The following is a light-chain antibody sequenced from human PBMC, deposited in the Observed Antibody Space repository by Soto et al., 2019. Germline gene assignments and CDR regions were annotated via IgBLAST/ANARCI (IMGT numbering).Light chain of an antibody. CDR3: QQYHTLVS. CDR2: EAS. Sequence: DIQMTQSPSSLSASVGDRVTITCQASRDIRKYLNWYQQKPGKAPKLLIYEASNLETGVTSRFSGSGSGTDFTFTISSLQSEDIETYYCQQYHTLVSFGGGTKVEIK. J-gene: IGKJ4*01. V-gene: IGKV1-33*01. CDR1: RDIRKY.